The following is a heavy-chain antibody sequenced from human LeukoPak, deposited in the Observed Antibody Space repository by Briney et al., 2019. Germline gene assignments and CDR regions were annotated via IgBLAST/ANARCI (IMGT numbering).Heavy chain of an antibody. CDR3: ARARGGGDLYYYGSGDNYYFDY. D-gene: IGHD3-10*01. J-gene: IGHJ4*02. CDR2: MNPNSGNT. V-gene: IGHV1-18*01. CDR1: GYTFTSYG. Sequence: ASVKVSCKASGYTFTSYGISWVRQATGQGLEWMGWMNPNSGNTGYAQKFQGRVTMTTDTSTSTAYMELRSLRSDDTAVYYCARARGGGDLYYYGSGDNYYFDYWGQGTLVTVSS.